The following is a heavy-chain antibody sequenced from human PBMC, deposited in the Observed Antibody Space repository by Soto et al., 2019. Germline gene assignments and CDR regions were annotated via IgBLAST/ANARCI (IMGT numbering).Heavy chain of an antibody. CDR1: GFTFSSYG. J-gene: IGHJ6*02. CDR3: GREFLVRGIKYPGMAV. D-gene: IGHD3-10*01. Sequence: QVQLVESAGCVVQPGRSLSLSCAASGFTFSSYGIHWVRQAPGKGLEWVAVIWYDGSNKYYADSVKGRFTISRDNSKNTLYLKMTSLRAEATAVYYCGREFLVRGIKYPGMAVWGQGPRSPSP. V-gene: IGHV3-33*01. CDR2: IWYDGSNK.